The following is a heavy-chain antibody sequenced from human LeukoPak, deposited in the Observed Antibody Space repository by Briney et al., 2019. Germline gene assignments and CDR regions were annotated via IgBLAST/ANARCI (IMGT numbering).Heavy chain of an antibody. CDR3: ARVAGYSYGEFDY. V-gene: IGHV4-61*02. CDR1: GGSISSGSYY. CDR2: IYTSGST. D-gene: IGHD5-18*01. J-gene: IGHJ4*02. Sequence: SETLSLTCTVSGGSISSGSYYWSWIRQPAGKGLEWIGRIYTSGSTNYNPSLKSRVTISVDTSKNQFSLKLSSVTAADTAVYYCARVAGYSYGEFDYWGQGTLVTVSS.